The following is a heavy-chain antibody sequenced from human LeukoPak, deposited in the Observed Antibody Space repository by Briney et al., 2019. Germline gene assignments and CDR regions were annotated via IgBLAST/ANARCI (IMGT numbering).Heavy chain of an antibody. Sequence: GGSLRLSCVASGFTFSSYWMTWVRQAPGKGLEWVANIKTDGSQIYYVDSVKGRFTISRDNAKNSLYLQMNSLRAEDTAVYYCAKDPYSSSWFPFDYWGQGTLVTVSS. CDR1: GFTFSSYW. J-gene: IGHJ4*02. D-gene: IGHD6-13*01. V-gene: IGHV3-7*03. CDR3: AKDPYSSSWFPFDY. CDR2: IKTDGSQI.